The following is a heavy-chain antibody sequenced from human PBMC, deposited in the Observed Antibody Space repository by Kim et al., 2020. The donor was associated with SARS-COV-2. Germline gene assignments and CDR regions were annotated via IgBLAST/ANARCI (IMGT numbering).Heavy chain of an antibody. Sequence: SETLSLTCTVSGGSISSYYWSWIRQPPGKGLEWIGYIYYSGSTNYNPSLKSRVTISVDTSKNQFSLKLSSVTAADTAVYYCARMGGGNHEDVGGYFDYWGQGTLVTVSS. CDR3: ARMGGGNHEDVGGYFDY. J-gene: IGHJ4*02. D-gene: IGHD1-26*01. CDR1: GGSISSYY. V-gene: IGHV4-59*13. CDR2: IYYSGST.